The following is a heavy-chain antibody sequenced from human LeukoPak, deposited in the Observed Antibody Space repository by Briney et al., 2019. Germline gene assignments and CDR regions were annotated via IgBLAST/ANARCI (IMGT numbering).Heavy chain of an antibody. CDR1: GYTFTSYG. CDR2: ISAYNGNT. V-gene: IGHV1-18*01. Sequence: GASVKVSCKASGYTFTSYGISWVRQAPGQGLEWMGWISAYNGNTNYAQKLQGRVTMTTDTSTSTAYMELRSLRSDDTAVYYCARVSWERLHLYYYYYYMDVWGKGTTVTVSS. J-gene: IGHJ6*03. CDR3: ARVSWERLHLYYYYYYMDV. D-gene: IGHD1-26*01.